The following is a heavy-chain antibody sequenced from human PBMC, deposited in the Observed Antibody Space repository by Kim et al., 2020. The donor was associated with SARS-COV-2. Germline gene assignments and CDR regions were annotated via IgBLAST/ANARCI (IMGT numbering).Heavy chain of an antibody. D-gene: IGHD3-10*01. Sequence: GGSLRLSCAASGFIFRNYAMAWVRQAPGKGLEWVSAIRGIVGNTYYADSVTGRFTISRDISKNTLYLQMNSLRAEDTAIYYCAKLKTMLQGVNCFDSLGQGTLVTVSS. V-gene: IGHV3-23*01. CDR2: IRGIVGNT. J-gene: IGHJ5*01. CDR1: GFIFRNYA. CDR3: AKLKTMLQGVNCFDS.